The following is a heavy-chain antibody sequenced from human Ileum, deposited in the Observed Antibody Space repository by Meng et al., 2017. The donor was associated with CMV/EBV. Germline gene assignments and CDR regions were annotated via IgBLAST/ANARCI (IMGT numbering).Heavy chain of an antibody. CDR2: IKTEGSYE. CDR1: GFIFSNYW. D-gene: IGHD2-21*01. Sequence: GGSLRLSCVASGFIFSNYWMSWVRQAPGKGLEWVARIKTEGSYENYADSVKGRFSISRDNAKNVLLLEMNTLGVEDTAVYFCATEVIGAIVALDNWGQGTLVTVSS. V-gene: IGHV3-7*01. J-gene: IGHJ4*02. CDR3: ATEVIGAIVALDN.